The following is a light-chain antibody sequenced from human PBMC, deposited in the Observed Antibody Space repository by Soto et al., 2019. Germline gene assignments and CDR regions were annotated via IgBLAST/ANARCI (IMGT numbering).Light chain of an antibody. V-gene: IGKV1-39*01. CDR3: QQLSTYPST. CDR1: RSISDC. Sequence: IHMTQSPTSPSATVGRRVTITCQASRSISDCLNWYKQKPGEAPELLIYAASTLQSGVPSRFSGSGSGTDFTLTISSLQDEDFATYYGQQLSTYPSTFGGGTKVDIK. J-gene: IGKJ4*01. CDR2: AAS.